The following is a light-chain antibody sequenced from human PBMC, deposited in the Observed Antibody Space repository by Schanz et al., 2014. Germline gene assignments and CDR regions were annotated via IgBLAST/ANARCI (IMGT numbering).Light chain of an antibody. V-gene: IGKV3-11*01. Sequence: EIVLTQSPATLSLSPGERATLSCRASQSVSSHLAWYQQKPGQAPRLLIYDASNRATGIPARFSGSGSGTDFTLTISSLEPEDFAVYYCHQYGSSPQTFGQGTKVEIK. J-gene: IGKJ1*01. CDR1: QSVSSH. CDR2: DAS. CDR3: HQYGSSPQT.